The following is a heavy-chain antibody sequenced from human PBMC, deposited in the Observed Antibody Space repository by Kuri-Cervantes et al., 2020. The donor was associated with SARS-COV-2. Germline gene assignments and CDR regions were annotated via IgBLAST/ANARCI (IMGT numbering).Heavy chain of an antibody. Sequence: LRLSCTVSGGSISSGYYWGWIRQPPGKGLEWIGSIYHSGSTYYNPSLKSRVTISVDTSKNQFSLKLSSVTAADTAVYYCARRESSRAFDYWGQGTLVTVSS. CDR3: ARRESSRAFDY. CDR1: GGSISSGYY. V-gene: IGHV4-38-2*02. CDR2: IYHSGST. D-gene: IGHD6-6*01. J-gene: IGHJ4*02.